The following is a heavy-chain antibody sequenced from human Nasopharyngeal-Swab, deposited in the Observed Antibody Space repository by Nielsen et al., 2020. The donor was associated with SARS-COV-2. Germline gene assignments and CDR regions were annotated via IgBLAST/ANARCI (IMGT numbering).Heavy chain of an antibody. J-gene: IGHJ5*02. CDR3: ARRAARDGYNYEVDP. CDR2: VYPGNSEI. CDR1: GYSFVNHW. V-gene: IGHV5-51*01. D-gene: IGHD5-24*01. Sequence: GESLKIPCMASGYSFVNHWIGWVRQKPGKGLEWMGMVYPGNSEIAYSPSFQGQITISADKSINTAYLQWSSLRASDTAMYFCARRAARDGYNYEVDPWGQGTLVTVSS.